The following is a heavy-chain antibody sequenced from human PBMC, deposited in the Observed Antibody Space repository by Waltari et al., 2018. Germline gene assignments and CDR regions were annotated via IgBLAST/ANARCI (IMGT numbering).Heavy chain of an antibody. J-gene: IGHJ6*03. Sequence: QLQLQESGPGLVKPSETLSLTCTVSGGSISPPTYCLGWIRQPPGKGLEWIGSISSSGGTSYNPSLNSRVTMSVDTSKNQFSLKLNSVTAADTAVYYCARQATDTYYYYYMDVWGKGTTVTVSS. D-gene: IGHD2-21*02. V-gene: IGHV4-39*01. CDR1: GGSISPPTYC. CDR3: ARQATDTYYYYYMDV. CDR2: ISSSGGT.